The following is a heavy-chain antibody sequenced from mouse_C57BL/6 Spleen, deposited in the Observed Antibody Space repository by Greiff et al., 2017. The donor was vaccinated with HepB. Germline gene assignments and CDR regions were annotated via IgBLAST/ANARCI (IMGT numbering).Heavy chain of an antibody. J-gene: IGHJ4*01. V-gene: IGHV1-42*01. CDR2: INPSTGGT. D-gene: IGHD2-4*01. CDR3: ARSGDYDGVYAMDY. CDR1: GYSFTGYY. Sequence: EVQLQQSGPELVKPGASVKISCKASGYSFTGYYMNWVKQSPEKSLEWIGEINPSTGGTTYNQKFKAKATLTVDKSSSTAYMQLKSLTSEDSAVYYCARSGDYDGVYAMDYWGQGTSVTVSS.